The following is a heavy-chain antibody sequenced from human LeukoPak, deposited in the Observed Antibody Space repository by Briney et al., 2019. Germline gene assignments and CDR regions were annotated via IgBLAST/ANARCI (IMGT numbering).Heavy chain of an antibody. J-gene: IGHJ4*02. D-gene: IGHD2-15*01. CDR3: ARDLGRGVVAATRVENY. Sequence: GASVKVSCKASGYTFTGYFIHWVRQAPGQGLEWMGWINPNSGGTNYAQKFQGRVTMTRDTSISTAYMELSRLRSDDTAVYYCARDLGRGVVAATRVENYWGQGTLVTVSS. CDR2: INPNSGGT. CDR1: GYTFTGYF. V-gene: IGHV1-2*02.